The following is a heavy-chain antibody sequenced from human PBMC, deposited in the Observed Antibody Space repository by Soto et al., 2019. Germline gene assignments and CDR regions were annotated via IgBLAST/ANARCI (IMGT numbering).Heavy chain of an antibody. CDR3: ARDIGMPPWSDP. CDR1: GGTFSSYA. V-gene: IGHV1-69*13. Sequence: GASVKVSCKASGGTFSSYAISWVRQAPGQGLEWMGGIIPIFGTANYAQKFQGRVTITADESTSTAYMELSSLRSEDTAVYYCARDIGMPPWSDPWGQGTLVTVSS. CDR2: IIPIFGTA. J-gene: IGHJ5*02. D-gene: IGHD1-26*01.